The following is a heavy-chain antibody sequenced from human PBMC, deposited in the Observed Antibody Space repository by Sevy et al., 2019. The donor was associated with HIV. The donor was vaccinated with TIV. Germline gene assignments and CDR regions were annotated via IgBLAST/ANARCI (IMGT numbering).Heavy chain of an antibody. CDR3: TRANLGYCSGGSCSTFGY. Sequence: GGSLRLSCAASGFTFSSYSMNWVRQAPGKGLEWVSYISSSSSTIYYADSVKGRFTISRDNAKNSLYLQMNSLRDEDTAVYYCTRANLGYCSGGSCSTFGYWCQGTLVTVSS. D-gene: IGHD2-15*01. J-gene: IGHJ4*02. CDR1: GFTFSSYS. CDR2: ISSSSSTI. V-gene: IGHV3-48*02.